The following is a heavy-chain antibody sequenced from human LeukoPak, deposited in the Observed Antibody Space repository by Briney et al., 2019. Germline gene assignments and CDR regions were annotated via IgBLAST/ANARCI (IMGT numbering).Heavy chain of an antibody. D-gene: IGHD2-2*01. J-gene: IGHJ4*02. CDR3: AKGHYRIYCSDSSCENLHINFDY. V-gene: IGHV3-23*01. CDR1: GFTFSSYA. Sequence: GGSLRLSCAASGFTFSSYAMSWVRQAPGKGLEWVSAISGSGDSTYYADSVKGRFTISRDSSKNTLYLQMNSLRAEDTAVYYCAKGHYRIYCSDSSCENLHINFDYWGQGTLVTVSS. CDR2: ISGSGDST.